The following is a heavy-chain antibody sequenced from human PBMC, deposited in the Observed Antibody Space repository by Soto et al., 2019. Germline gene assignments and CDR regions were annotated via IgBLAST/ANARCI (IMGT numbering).Heavy chain of an antibody. CDR3: ARSIMITFGGVIVFDY. CDR1: GGSVSSNSYS. J-gene: IGHJ4*02. V-gene: IGHV4-39*01. Sequence: SETLSLTCTVSGGSVSSNSYSWGWIRQSPGKGLEWIATIYSTENTYYHQSLLSRVTISVDTSMNEFSLRLSSVTAADTAVYYCARSIMITFGGVIVFDYWGQGTLVTVSS. CDR2: IYSTENT. D-gene: IGHD3-16*02.